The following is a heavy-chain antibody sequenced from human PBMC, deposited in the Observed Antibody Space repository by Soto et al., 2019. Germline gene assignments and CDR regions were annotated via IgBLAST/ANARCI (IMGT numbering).Heavy chain of an antibody. J-gene: IGHJ4*02. D-gene: IGHD1-26*01. Sequence: QVQLVQSGAEVKKPGSSVKVSCKASGGTFSSYSINWVRQAPGQGLEWMGEIIPIFSTANYAQKFQGRVTITADESTSPAYMELSSLRSEDTAVYYCARDGGRHSGGIDYWGQGTLVTVSS. CDR1: GGTFSSYS. CDR3: ARDGGRHSGGIDY. CDR2: IIPIFSTA. V-gene: IGHV1-69*01.